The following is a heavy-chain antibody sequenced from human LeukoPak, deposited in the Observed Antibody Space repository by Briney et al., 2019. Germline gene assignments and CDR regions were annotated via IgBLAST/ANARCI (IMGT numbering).Heavy chain of an antibody. J-gene: IGHJ1*01. D-gene: IGHD6-13*01. Sequence: RASETLSLTCTVSGGSISSYYWSWIRQPPGKGLEWIGYIYYSGGTNYNPSLKSRVTISVDTSKNQFSLKLSSVTAADTAVYYCARQEIAAAGTYFQHWGQGTLVTVSS. V-gene: IGHV4-59*08. CDR1: GGSISSYY. CDR3: ARQEIAAAGTYFQH. CDR2: IYYSGGT.